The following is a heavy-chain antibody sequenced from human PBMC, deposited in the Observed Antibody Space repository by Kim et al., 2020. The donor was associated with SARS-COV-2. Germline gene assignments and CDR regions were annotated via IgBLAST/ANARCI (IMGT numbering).Heavy chain of an antibody. Sequence: GGSLRLSCAASGFTFSSYEMYLVRQAPGKGLEWVSYISSRGMSIYYADSVKGRFIISRDNAKNSLDLQMNSLRAEDTAFYYCARGRPYYYGSGRVYWGQGTLVTVSS. D-gene: IGHD3-10*01. V-gene: IGHV3-48*03. CDR3: ARGRPYYYGSGRVY. CDR1: GFTFSSYE. CDR2: ISSRGMSI. J-gene: IGHJ4*02.